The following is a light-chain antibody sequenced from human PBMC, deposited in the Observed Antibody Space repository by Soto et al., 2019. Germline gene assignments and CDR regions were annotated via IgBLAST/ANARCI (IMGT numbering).Light chain of an antibody. J-gene: IGKJ1*01. V-gene: IGKV1-39*01. CDR3: QQTYSTLWT. CDR1: HSIGTN. CDR2: AAS. Sequence: DIQMTQSPSSLSASVGDRVTITCRASHSIGTNLNWYQQKPGKAPKLLIYAASSLQSGVPSGFSGSGSGTDFTLTISSLQPEDFATYYCQQTYSTLWTFGQGTKVDIK.